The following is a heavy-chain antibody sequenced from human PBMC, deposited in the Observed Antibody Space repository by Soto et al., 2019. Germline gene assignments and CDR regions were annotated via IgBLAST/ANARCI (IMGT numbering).Heavy chain of an antibody. CDR3: VSFYGDYGGYYFDY. CDR2: IYYSGST. V-gene: IGHV4-39*01. D-gene: IGHD4-17*01. J-gene: IGHJ4*02. Sequence: TSETLSLTCTVSGGSISSSSYYWGWIRQPPGKGLEWIGSIYYSGSTYYNPSLKSRVTISVDTSKNQFSLKLSSVTAADTAVYYCVSFYGDYGGYYFDYWGQGTPVTVSS. CDR1: GGSISSSSYY.